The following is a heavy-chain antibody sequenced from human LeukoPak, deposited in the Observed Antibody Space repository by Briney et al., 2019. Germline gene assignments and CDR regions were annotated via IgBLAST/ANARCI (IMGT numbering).Heavy chain of an antibody. CDR3: AKGYYYDSSGSRGDAFDI. D-gene: IGHD3-22*01. J-gene: IGHJ3*02. CDR2: ISYDGSNK. V-gene: IGHV3-30*18. Sequence: PGGSLRLSCAASGFTFSSYGMHWVRQAPGKGLEWVAVISYDGSNKYYADSVKGRFTISRDNSKNTLYLQMNSLRAEDTAVYYCAKGYYYDSSGSRGDAFDIWGPGTMVTVSS. CDR1: GFTFSSYG.